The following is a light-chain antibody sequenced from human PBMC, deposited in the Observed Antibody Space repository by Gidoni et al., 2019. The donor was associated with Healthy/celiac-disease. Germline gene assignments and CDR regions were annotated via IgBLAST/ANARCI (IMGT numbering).Light chain of an antibody. CDR1: QSISSY. CDR3: QQSYSTPLT. J-gene: IGKJ2*01. Sequence: IQMTQSPSSLSASVGDRVTITGRASQSISSYLNWYQQKPGKAPKRLIYAASSLQSGVPSRFSGSGSGTDFTLTISSLQPEDFATYYCQQSYSTPLTFXXXTKLEIK. CDR2: AAS. V-gene: IGKV1-39*01.